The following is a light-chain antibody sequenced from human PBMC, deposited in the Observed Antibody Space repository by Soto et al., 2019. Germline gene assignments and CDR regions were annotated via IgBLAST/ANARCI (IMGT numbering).Light chain of an antibody. CDR1: ETIGRAY. CDR3: HQYATSPFT. J-gene: IGKJ2*01. Sequence: IVLTQSPGTLSLSPGERATVSCRASETIGRAYFAWYQHIPGRTPRLVLSATSNRAAGIPDRFGGSGSGADFTLTISGVEPEDFAVYYCHQYATSPFTFGQGTKLEI. V-gene: IGKV3-20*01. CDR2: ATS.